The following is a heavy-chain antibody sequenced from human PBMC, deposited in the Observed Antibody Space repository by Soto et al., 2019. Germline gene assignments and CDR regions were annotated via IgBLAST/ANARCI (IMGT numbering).Heavy chain of an antibody. D-gene: IGHD3-10*01. CDR3: ARSLGSGTRFDY. J-gene: IGHJ4*02. CDR1: GYTFSNYG. V-gene: IGHV1-18*01. CDR2: ISGYNGDT. Sequence: QVQLVQSAAEVKKPGASVKVSCKASGYTFSNYGISWVRQAPGQGLEWTAWISGYNGDTKNAQSLQGRVTVTTDTSTSTSYMELRSLRSDDTAIYYCARSLGSGTRFDYWGQGTLVTVSS.